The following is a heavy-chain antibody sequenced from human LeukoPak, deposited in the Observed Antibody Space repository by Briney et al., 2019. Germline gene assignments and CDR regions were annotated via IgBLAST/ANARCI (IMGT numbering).Heavy chain of an antibody. CDR1: GFTFSSYA. V-gene: IGHV3-23*01. CDR3: AREGSIAAAGTAYYFDY. J-gene: IGHJ4*02. Sequence: GGSLRLSCAASGFTFSSYAMSWVRQAPGKGLEWVSAISGSGGSTYYADSVKGRFTISRDNSKNTLYLQMNSLRAEDAAVYYCAREGSIAAAGTAYYFDYWGQGTLVTVSS. CDR2: ISGSGGST. D-gene: IGHD6-13*01.